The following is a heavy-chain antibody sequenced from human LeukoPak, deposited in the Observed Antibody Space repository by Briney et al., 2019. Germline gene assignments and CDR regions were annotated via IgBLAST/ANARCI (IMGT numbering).Heavy chain of an antibody. J-gene: IGHJ5*02. CDR1: GGSISGYY. V-gene: IGHV4-4*07. CDR2: IYTSGST. D-gene: IGHD4-17*01. CDR3: ARDSPGPTDYGDYVP. Sequence: SETLSLTCTVSGGSISGYYWSWIRQPAGKGLEWIGRIYTSGSTNYNPSLKSRVTISVDKSKNQFSLKLSSVTAADTAVYYCARDSPGPTDYGDYVPWGQGTLVTVSS.